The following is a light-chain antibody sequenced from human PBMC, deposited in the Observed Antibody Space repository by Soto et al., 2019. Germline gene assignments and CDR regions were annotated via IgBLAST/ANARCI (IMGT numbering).Light chain of an antibody. V-gene: IGLV3-21*02. Sequence: SYELTQPPSVSVAPGQTATIACGGNNIGTKSVNWYQQKPGQAPVLVVYDGGDRPSGIPERFSGSKSRNTATLTISRVEAGDEADYYCQVWDSDTDHPVFGGGTNLTVL. CDR3: QVWDSDTDHPV. CDR2: DGG. CDR1: NIGTKS. J-gene: IGLJ3*02.